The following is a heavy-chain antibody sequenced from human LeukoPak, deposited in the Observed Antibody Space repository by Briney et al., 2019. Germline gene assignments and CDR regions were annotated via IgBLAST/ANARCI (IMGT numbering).Heavy chain of an antibody. D-gene: IGHD3-3*01. CDR2: ISYDGSSK. CDR3: AKVGDDTIFGVVIDSWFDP. Sequence: PGRSLRLSCAASGFTFSSYGMHWVRQAPGKGLEWVAVISYDGSSKYYADSVKGRFTISRDNSKNTLYLQMNSLRAGDTAVYYCAKVGDDTIFGVVIDSWFDPWGQGTLVTVSS. CDR1: GFTFSSYG. V-gene: IGHV3-30*18. J-gene: IGHJ5*02.